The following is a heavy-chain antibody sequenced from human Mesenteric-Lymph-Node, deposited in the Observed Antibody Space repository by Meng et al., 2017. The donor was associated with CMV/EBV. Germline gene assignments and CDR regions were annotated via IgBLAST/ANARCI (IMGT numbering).Heavy chain of an antibody. CDR1: GFTISSYG. CDR3: AKDRFGSGSSTTYYYYGMDV. J-gene: IGHJ6*02. V-gene: IGHV3-30*02. CDR2: IRYDGSNK. Sequence: GGSLRLSCAASGFTISSYGMHWARQAPGKGLEWVSFIRYDGSNKYYADSVKGRFTISRDNSKNMLFLQMNSLRPEDTAVYYCAKDRFGSGSSTTYYYYGMDVWGQGTTVTVSS. D-gene: IGHD3-10*01.